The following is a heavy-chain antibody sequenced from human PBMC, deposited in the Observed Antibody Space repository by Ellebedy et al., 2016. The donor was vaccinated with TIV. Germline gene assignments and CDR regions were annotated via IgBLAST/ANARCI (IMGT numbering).Heavy chain of an antibody. CDR3: AGTRGYGYVY. CDR2: MYHFGTT. D-gene: IGHD5-18*01. Sequence: MPSETLSLTCTVSGASVSSANWWNWIRQSPGTGLEWIGEMYHFGTTNYNPSLRGRVTISVDKSNNQFSLKLSSVTAADTAVYYCAGTRGYGYVYWGLGTLVTVSS. J-gene: IGHJ4*02. V-gene: IGHV4-4*02. CDR1: GASVSSANW.